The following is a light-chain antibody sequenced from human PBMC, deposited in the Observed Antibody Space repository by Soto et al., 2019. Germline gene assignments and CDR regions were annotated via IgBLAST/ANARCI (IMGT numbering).Light chain of an antibody. J-gene: IGLJ1*01. V-gene: IGLV2-8*01. CDR3: SSYAGSDNPYV. CDR1: SGDVGGYDY. Sequence: QSALTQPPSASGSPGQSVTISCTGTSGDVGGYDYVSWYQQHPGKAPKLTIYEVTKRPLGVPDRFSGSKSGNTASLTVSGLQAEDEADYYCSSYAGSDNPYVFGTGTKATVL. CDR2: EVT.